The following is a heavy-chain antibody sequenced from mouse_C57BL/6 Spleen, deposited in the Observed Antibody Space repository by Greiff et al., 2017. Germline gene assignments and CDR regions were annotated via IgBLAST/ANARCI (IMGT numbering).Heavy chain of an antibody. CDR2: ISYDGSN. CDR1: GYSITSGYY. Sequence: VQLQQSGPGLVKPSQSLSLTCSVTGYSITSGYYWNWIRQFPGNKLEWMGYISYDGSNNYNPSLKNRISITRDTSKNQFFLKLNSVTTEDTATYYCARESYDGYAWFAYWGQGTLVTVSA. V-gene: IGHV3-6*01. J-gene: IGHJ3*01. CDR3: ARESYDGYAWFAY. D-gene: IGHD2-3*01.